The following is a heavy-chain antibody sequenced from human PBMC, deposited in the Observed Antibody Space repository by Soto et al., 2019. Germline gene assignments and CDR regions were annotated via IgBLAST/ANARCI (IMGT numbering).Heavy chain of an antibody. CDR3: ANYYGSGSYYKDYYYMDV. D-gene: IGHD3-10*01. V-gene: IGHV3-30*18. CDR1: GFTFSSYG. J-gene: IGHJ6*03. Sequence: GGPLRLSCAASGFTFSSYGMHWVRQAPGKGLEWVAVISYDGSNKYYADSVKGRFTISRDNSKNTLYLQMNSLRAEDTAVYYCANYYGSGSYYKDYYYMDVWGKGTTVTVSS. CDR2: ISYDGSNK.